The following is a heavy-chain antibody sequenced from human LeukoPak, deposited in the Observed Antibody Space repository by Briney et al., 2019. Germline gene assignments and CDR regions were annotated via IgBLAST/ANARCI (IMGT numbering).Heavy chain of an antibody. CDR1: GYTFTSYG. CDR3: ARDSSSDIVVVVAAMSKGYNWFDP. CDR2: ISAYNGNT. Sequence: GASVKVSCKASGYTFTSYGISWVRQAPGQGLEWMGWISAYNGNTNYAQKLQGRVTMTTDTSTSTAYMELRSLRSDDTAVYYCARDSSSDIVVVVAAMSKGYNWFDPWGQGTLVTVSS. J-gene: IGHJ5*02. D-gene: IGHD2-15*01. V-gene: IGHV1-18*01.